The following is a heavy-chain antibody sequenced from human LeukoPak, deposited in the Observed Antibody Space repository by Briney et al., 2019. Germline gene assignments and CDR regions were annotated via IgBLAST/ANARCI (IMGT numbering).Heavy chain of an antibody. Sequence: GGSLRLSCAVSGFTVSSSYMTWVRQAPGKGLEWVSAISGSGGSTYYADSVKGRFTISRDNSKNTLYLQMNSLRAEDTAAYYRARGAYYNILTGFRGTILGFDYWGQGTLVTVSS. J-gene: IGHJ4*02. V-gene: IGHV3-23*01. CDR2: ISGSGGST. CDR3: ARGAYYNILTGFRGTILGFDY. CDR1: GFTVSSSY. D-gene: IGHD3-9*01.